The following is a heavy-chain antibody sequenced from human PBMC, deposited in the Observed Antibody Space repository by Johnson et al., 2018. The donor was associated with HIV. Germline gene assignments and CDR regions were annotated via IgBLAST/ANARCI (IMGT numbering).Heavy chain of an antibody. CDR3: ARDPLWGAFDI. Sequence: VQLVESGGGLVQPGGSLRLSCAASGFTVSSNYMSWVRQAPGKGLEWVSVIYSGGSTIYYADSVKGRFTISRDNAKNSLYLQMNSLRAEDTAVYYCARDPLWGAFDIWGQGTMVTVSS. D-gene: IGHD7-27*01. J-gene: IGHJ3*02. CDR2: IYSGGSTI. CDR1: GFTVSSNY. V-gene: IGHV3-66*01.